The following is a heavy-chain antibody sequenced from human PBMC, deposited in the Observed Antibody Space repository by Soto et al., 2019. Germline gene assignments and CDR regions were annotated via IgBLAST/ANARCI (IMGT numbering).Heavy chain of an antibody. CDR1: GYRYTSYW. Sequence: GESLKISCRTSGYRYTSYWIAWVRQMPGKGLEWMGIIFPSDSDTRYSPSFQGQVTISANRSTSTVFLQWASLKASDTAVYFCARKDKSGYFNWFDPWGQGTLVTVSS. V-gene: IGHV5-51*01. D-gene: IGHD3-22*01. CDR2: IFPSDSDT. J-gene: IGHJ5*02. CDR3: ARKDKSGYFNWFDP.